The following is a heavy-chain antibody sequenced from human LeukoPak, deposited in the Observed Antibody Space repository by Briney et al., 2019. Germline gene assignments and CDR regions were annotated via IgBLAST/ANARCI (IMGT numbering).Heavy chain of an antibody. J-gene: IGHJ4*02. V-gene: IGHV3-23*01. CDR1: GFTFSSYA. CDR3: AKDLKAYSGNYALDY. CDR2: ISVSGGST. D-gene: IGHD1-26*01. Sequence: GGSLRHSCAASGFTFSSYAMTWVRQAPGKGLEWVSGISVSGGSTYYADSVKGRFTISRDNSKNTLYLQMNSVRDEDTAVYYCAKDLKAYSGNYALDYWGQGTLVTVSS.